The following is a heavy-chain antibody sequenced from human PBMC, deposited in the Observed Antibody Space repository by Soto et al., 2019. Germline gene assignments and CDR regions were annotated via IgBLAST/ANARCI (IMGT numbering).Heavy chain of an antibody. CDR1: GYSFTSYW. Sequence: PGESLKISCKGSGYSFTSYWISWVRQMPGKGLEWMGRIDPSDSYTNYSPSFQGHVTISADKSISTAYPQWSSLKASDTAMYYCARRSPYGSGKYYYYGMDVWGQGTTVTVSS. J-gene: IGHJ6*02. CDR3: ARRSPYGSGKYYYYGMDV. D-gene: IGHD3-10*01. V-gene: IGHV5-10-1*01. CDR2: IDPSDSYT.